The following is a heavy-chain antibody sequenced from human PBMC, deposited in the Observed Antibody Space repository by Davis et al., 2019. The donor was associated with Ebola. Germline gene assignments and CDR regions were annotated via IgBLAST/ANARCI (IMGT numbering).Heavy chain of an antibody. CDR3: ARGGIQLWLMDYYYYGMDV. CDR2: IYYSGST. D-gene: IGHD5-18*01. V-gene: IGHV4-61*01. Sequence: SETLSLTCTVSGGSVSSGSYYWSWIRQPPGKGLEWIGYIYYSGSTNYNPSLKSRVTISVDTSKNQFSLKLSSVTAADTAVYYCARGGIQLWLMDYYYYGMDVWGQGTTVTVSS. CDR1: GGSVSSGSYY. J-gene: IGHJ6*02.